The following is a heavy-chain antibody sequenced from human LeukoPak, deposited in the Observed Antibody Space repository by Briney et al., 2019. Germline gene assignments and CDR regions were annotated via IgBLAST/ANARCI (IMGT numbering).Heavy chain of an antibody. CDR2: ISSSGSTI. J-gene: IGHJ6*04. D-gene: IGHD3-10*02. V-gene: IGHV3-48*03. CDR3: AELGITMIGGV. CDR1: GFTFSSYE. Sequence: GGSLRLSCAASGFTFSSYEMNWVRQAPGKGLEWVSYISSSGSTIYYADSVKGRFTISRDNAKNSLYLQMNSLRAEDTAVYYCAELGITMIGGVLGKGTTVTISS.